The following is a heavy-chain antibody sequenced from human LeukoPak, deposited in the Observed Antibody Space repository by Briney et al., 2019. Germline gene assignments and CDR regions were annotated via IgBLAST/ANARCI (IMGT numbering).Heavy chain of an antibody. CDR2: ISSSGSTI. CDR1: GFTFSSYE. D-gene: IGHD3-16*01. J-gene: IGHJ6*04. Sequence: GGSLRLSCAASGFTFSSYEMNWVRQAPGKGLEWVSYISSSGSTIYYADSVKGRFTISRDNAKNSLYLQMESLRAEDTDVYYCARDWGYGMDVWGKGTTVTVSS. CDR3: ARDWGYGMDV. V-gene: IGHV3-48*03.